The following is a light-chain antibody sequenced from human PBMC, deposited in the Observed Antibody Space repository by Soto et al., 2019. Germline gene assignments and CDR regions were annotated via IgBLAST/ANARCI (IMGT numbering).Light chain of an antibody. CDR2: DVS. J-gene: IGLJ3*02. Sequence: QSVLTQPASASGSPGQSITISCTGTSSDVGSYNYVSWYQQHPGKAPKLMIYDVSKRPSGVSNRFSGSKSGNTASLTISGLQAEDEADYYCSSYTSSSTLLFGGGTKLTVL. CDR3: SSYTSSSTLL. CDR1: SSDVGSYNY. V-gene: IGLV2-14*01.